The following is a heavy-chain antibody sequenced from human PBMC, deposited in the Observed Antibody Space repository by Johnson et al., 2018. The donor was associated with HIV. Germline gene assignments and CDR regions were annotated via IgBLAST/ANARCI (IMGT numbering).Heavy chain of an antibody. Sequence: MQLVESGGGLVQPGGSLRLSCKASGLSFDSYSMSWVRQAPGKGLVWVSGIIPSGTGTPYADSVEARFTISRDNAKNSLYLQMNSLRAEDTAVYYCARDRNHYDFWSGYYYDAFDIWGQGTMVTVSS. D-gene: IGHD3-3*01. CDR2: IIPSGTGT. V-gene: IGHV3-23*04. CDR1: GLSFDSYS. CDR3: ARDRNHYDFWSGYYYDAFDI. J-gene: IGHJ3*02.